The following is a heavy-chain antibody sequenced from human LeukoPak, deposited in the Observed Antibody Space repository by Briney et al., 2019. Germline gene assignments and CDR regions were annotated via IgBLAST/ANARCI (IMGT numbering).Heavy chain of an antibody. Sequence: GGSLRLSCAAPGFSFSSYGMHWVRQAPGKGLEWVAVIWYDGSNKYYADSVKGRFTISRDNSKNTLYLQMNSLRAEDTAVYYCAAVPAAMSPFDYWGQGTLVTVSS. D-gene: IGHD2-2*01. V-gene: IGHV3-30*02. CDR3: AAVPAAMSPFDY. J-gene: IGHJ4*02. CDR1: GFSFSSYG. CDR2: IWYDGSNK.